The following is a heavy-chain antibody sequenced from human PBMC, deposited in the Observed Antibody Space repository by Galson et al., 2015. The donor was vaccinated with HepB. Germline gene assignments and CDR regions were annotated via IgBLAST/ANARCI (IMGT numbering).Heavy chain of an antibody. CDR3: VKSQEMTTVQPFDY. CDR1: GFTFSSFA. J-gene: IGHJ4*02. Sequence: SLRLSCAASGFTFSSFAMTWVRQAPGKGLQWVSSVTSSGDTTYYAGSVKGRFTISRDNYKNTLYLQMNSLSAEDTAVNYCVKSQEMTTVQPFDYWGRGTLVTVSS. CDR2: VTSSGDTT. D-gene: IGHD5-24*01. V-gene: IGHV3-23*01.